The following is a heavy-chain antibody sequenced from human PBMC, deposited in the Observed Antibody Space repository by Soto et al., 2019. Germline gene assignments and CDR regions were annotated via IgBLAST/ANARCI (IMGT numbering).Heavy chain of an antibody. CDR1: GFTFSSYG. V-gene: IGHV3-30*18. Sequence: GGSLRLSCAASGFTFSSYGMHWVRQAPGKGLEWVAVISYDGSNKYYADSVKGRFTISRDNSKNTLYLQMNSLRAEDTAVYYCAKDRGITIFGVVIKGYYYYYGMDVWGQGTTVTVSS. CDR2: ISYDGSNK. J-gene: IGHJ6*02. CDR3: AKDRGITIFGVVIKGYYYYYGMDV. D-gene: IGHD3-3*01.